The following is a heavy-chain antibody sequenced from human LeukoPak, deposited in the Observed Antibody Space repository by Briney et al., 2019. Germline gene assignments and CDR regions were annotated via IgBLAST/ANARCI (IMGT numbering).Heavy chain of an antibody. J-gene: IGHJ4*02. D-gene: IGHD2-21*02. V-gene: IGHV4-4*09. CDR2: IYTSGST. CDR3: ARRTEGDCGDYFDY. Sequence: SETLSLTCTVSGGSISTYYWTWIRQPPGKGLEWIGNIYTSGSTNYIPSLKSRVTISVDTSKNHFSLRLRSVTAADTAVYYCARRTEGDCGDYFDYWGQGTLVTVSS. CDR1: GGSISTYY.